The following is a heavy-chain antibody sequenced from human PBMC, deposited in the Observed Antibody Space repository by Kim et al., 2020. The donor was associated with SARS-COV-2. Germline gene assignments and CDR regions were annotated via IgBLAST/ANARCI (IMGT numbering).Heavy chain of an antibody. CDR3: ARGQTTTVGREFFDH. D-gene: IGHD4-17*01. Sequence: NPSLKSPLTLSVDTAKNQFSLELTSVTAADTAVYYCARGQTTTVGREFFDHWGQGTRVTVSS. J-gene: IGHJ4*02. V-gene: IGHV4-31*01.